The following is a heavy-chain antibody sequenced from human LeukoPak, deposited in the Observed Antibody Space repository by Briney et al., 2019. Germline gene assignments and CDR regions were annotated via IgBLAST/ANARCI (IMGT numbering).Heavy chain of an antibody. CDR2: ISSSGSTI. Sequence: GGSLRLSCAASGFTFSSYEMNWVRQAPGKGLEWVSYISSSGSTIYYADSVKGRFTISRDNAKNSLYLQMNSLRAEDTAVYYCAREMRNSGSYYSDYWGQGTLVTVSS. CDR1: GFTFSSYE. V-gene: IGHV3-48*03. CDR3: AREMRNSGSYYSDY. D-gene: IGHD1-26*01. J-gene: IGHJ4*02.